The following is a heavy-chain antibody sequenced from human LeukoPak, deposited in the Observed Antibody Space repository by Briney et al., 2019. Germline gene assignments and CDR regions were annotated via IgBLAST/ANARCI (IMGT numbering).Heavy chain of an antibody. J-gene: IGHJ4*02. D-gene: IGHD4-17*01. V-gene: IGHV1-3*01. CDR3: AKAIWTSTLTTYYFDY. CDR1: GYSVTKYA. Sequence: ASVKVSCKASGYSVTKYAIQWVRQAPGQRLEWMGWINAGNGKTKYSQKFQGRVTITRDTSASTAYMELSSLRSEDTAVYYCAKAIWTSTLTTYYFDYWGQGALVTVSS. CDR2: INAGNGKT.